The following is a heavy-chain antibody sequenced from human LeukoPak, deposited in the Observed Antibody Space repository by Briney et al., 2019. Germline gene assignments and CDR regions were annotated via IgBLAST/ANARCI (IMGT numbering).Heavy chain of an antibody. CDR1: GGSISSYY. V-gene: IGHV4-4*09. J-gene: IGHJ5*02. CDR2: IYTSGST. D-gene: IGHD6-19*01. Sequence: SETLSLTCTVSGGSISSYYWSWIRQPPGKGLVWIGYIYTSGSTNYNPSLKSRVTISVDTSKNQFSLKLSSVTAADTAVYYCARHPSRYSSGWYSWFDPWGQGTLVTVSS. CDR3: ARHPSRYSSGWYSWFDP.